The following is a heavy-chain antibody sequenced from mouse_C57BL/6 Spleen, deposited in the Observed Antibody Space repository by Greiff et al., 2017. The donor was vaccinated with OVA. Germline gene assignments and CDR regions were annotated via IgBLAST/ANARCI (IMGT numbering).Heavy chain of an antibody. CDR1: GYTFTSYW. D-gene: IGHD1-1*01. CDR2: INPSNGGP. V-gene: IGHV1-53*01. CDR3: ARSSGSSYDGYAMDY. J-gene: IGHJ4*01. Sequence: QVQLQQPGPELVKPGASVKLSCKASGYTFTSYWMHWVKQRPGQGLAWIGNINPSNGGPNYNEKFKSKATLTVDKSSSTASMQLSSLTSEDSAVYYCARSSGSSYDGYAMDYWGQGTSVTVSS.